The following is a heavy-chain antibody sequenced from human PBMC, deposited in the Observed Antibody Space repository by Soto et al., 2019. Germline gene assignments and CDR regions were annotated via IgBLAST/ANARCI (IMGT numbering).Heavy chain of an antibody. CDR2: IYYSGST. D-gene: IGHD2-21*02. J-gene: IGHJ3*02. CDR1: GGSISSSSYY. V-gene: IGHV4-39*01. Sequence: SEALSLTCTVSGGSISSSSYYWGWIRQPPGKGLEWIGSIYYSGSTYYNPSLKSRVTISVDTSKNQFSLKLSSVTAADTAVYYCARSRLDAFDIWGQGTMVTVSS. CDR3: ARSRLDAFDI.